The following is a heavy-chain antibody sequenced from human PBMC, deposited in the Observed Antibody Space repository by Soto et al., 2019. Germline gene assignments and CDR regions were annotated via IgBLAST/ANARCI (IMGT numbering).Heavy chain of an antibody. CDR2: IDSRSSTI. CDR1: GFSFNTYH. Sequence: GGSLRLSCATSGFSFNTYHMNWVRQAPGKGLEWVSYIDSRSSTIFYADPVRGRFTISRDNAKNSLFLQMDSLRDEDTAVYFCARGGSDSPMAPGYWGQGTLVTVSS. J-gene: IGHJ4*02. D-gene: IGHD5-18*01. V-gene: IGHV3-48*02. CDR3: ARGGSDSPMAPGY.